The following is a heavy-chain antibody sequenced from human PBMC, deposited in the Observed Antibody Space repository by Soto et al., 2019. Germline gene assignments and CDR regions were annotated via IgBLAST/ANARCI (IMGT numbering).Heavy chain of an antibody. CDR3: ARERGYCSGGSCSHYFDY. CDR1: GFTFSSYG. Sequence: QVQLVESGGGVVQPGGSLRLSCAASGFTFSSYGMHWVRQAPGKGLEWVAVIWYDGSNKYYADSVKGRFTISRDNSKNTLYLQMNSLRAEDTAVYYCARERGYCSGGSCSHYFDYWGQGTLVTVSS. D-gene: IGHD2-15*01. J-gene: IGHJ4*02. CDR2: IWYDGSNK. V-gene: IGHV3-33*01.